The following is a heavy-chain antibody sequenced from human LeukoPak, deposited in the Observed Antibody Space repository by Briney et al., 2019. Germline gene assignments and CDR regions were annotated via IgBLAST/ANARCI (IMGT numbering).Heavy chain of an antibody. D-gene: IGHD6-19*01. CDR1: GFTFSSYA. Sequence: PGGSLRLSFAASGFTFSSYAMHWVRQAPGKGLEWVAVISYDGSNKYYADSVKGRFTISRDNSKNTLYLQMNSLRAEDTAVYYCARDESIAVAGTGPYWGQGTLVTVSS. CDR3: ARDESIAVAGTGPY. CDR2: ISYDGSNK. J-gene: IGHJ4*02. V-gene: IGHV3-30-3*01.